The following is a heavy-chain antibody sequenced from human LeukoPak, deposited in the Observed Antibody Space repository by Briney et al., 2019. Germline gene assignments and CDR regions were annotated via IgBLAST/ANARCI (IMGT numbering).Heavy chain of an antibody. CDR2: IKSKTDGGTT. CDR3: TTSDYVWGSYPYYFDY. J-gene: IGHJ4*02. V-gene: IGHV3-15*01. D-gene: IGHD3-16*02. Sequence: PGGSLRLSCAASGFTFSNAWMSWVRQAPGKGLEWVGRIKSKTDGGTTDYAAPVKGRFTISRDDSKNTLYLQMNSLKTEDTAVYYCTTSDYVWGSYPYYFDYWGQGTLVTVSS. CDR1: GFTFSNAW.